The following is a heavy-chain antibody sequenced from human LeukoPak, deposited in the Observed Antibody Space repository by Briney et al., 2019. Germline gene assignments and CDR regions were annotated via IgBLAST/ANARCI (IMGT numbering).Heavy chain of an antibody. CDR3: ARWLGRGSYYSIDY. Sequence: SETLSLTCAVYGGSFSGYYWSWIRQPPGKGLEWIGEINHSGSTNYNPSLKSRVTISVDTSKNQFSLELSSVTAADTAVYYCARWLGRGSYYSIDYWGQGTLVTVSS. D-gene: IGHD1-26*01. J-gene: IGHJ4*02. V-gene: IGHV4-34*01. CDR1: GGSFSGYY. CDR2: INHSGST.